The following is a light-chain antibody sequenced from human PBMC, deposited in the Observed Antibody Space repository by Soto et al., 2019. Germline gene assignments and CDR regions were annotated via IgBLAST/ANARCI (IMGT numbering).Light chain of an antibody. CDR2: GNS. J-gene: IGLJ2*01. CDR1: SSNIGASYD. V-gene: IGLV1-40*01. CDR3: QSYDSSLSAVV. Sequence: QSVLTQPPSVSGAPGQGVTISCTGSSSNIGASYDVHWYQQLAATAPKLLIYGNSNRPSGVPDRFSGSKSGTSASLAITGLQAEDEADYYCQSYDSSLSAVVFGGGTKLTVL.